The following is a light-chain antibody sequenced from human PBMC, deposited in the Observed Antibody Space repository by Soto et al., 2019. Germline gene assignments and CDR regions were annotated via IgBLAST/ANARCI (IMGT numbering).Light chain of an antibody. CDR1: SSDVGGYNY. J-gene: IGLJ1*01. V-gene: IGLV2-14*01. CDR3: SSYTSTSTYV. CDR2: DVS. Sequence: QSALTQPAPVSGSPGQSITFSCTGTSSDVGGYNYVSWYQQHPGKAPQLVIFDVSNRPSGVSNRFSGSKSGNTASLTISGLQAEDEADYYCSSYTSTSTYVFGTGTKLTVL.